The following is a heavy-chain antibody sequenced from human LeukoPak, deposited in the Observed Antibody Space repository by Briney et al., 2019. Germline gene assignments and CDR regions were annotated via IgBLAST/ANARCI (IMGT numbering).Heavy chain of an antibody. CDR2: VNQDGSDE. CDR3: ARGNYDFWSGYLGVRPVGSDWYFDL. J-gene: IGHJ2*01. CDR1: GFTFSTYW. V-gene: IGHV3-7*04. Sequence: GGSLRLSCAASGFTFSTYWMTWVRQAPGKGLEWVANVNQDGSDEYYVDSVKGRFTVSRDNAKNSFYLQMSSLRAEDTAVYYCARGNYDFWSGYLGVRPVGSDWYFDLWGRGALVTVSS. D-gene: IGHD3-3*01.